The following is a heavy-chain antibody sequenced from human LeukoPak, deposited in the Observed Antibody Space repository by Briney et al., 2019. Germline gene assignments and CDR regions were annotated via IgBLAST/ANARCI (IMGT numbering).Heavy chain of an antibody. J-gene: IGHJ4*02. V-gene: IGHV3-23*01. CDR2: ISGSGGST. Sequence: GGSLRLSCAAYGFTFSTYAMSWVRQAPGKGLEWVSAISGSGGSTYYADSVKGRFTISRDNSKNTLYLQMKSLRAEDTAVYYCAKDGCSGTSCYNDYWGQGTLVTVSS. CDR3: AKDGCSGTSCYNDY. CDR1: GFTFSTYA. D-gene: IGHD2-2*02.